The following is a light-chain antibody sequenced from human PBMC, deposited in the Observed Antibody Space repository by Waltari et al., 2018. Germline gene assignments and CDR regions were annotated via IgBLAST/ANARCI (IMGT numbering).Light chain of an antibody. CDR3: QQRSNWPLT. CDR1: QTVSSY. Sequence: EIVLTQSPATLSLSPGERATLSYRARQTVSSYLAWYQKKPGHAPRLLIYDASNRANDLPARISGSASGTDFTPTSSRLQPEDFAVYYCQQRSNWPLTFGGGTKVEIK. J-gene: IGKJ4*01. V-gene: IGKV3-11*01. CDR2: DAS.